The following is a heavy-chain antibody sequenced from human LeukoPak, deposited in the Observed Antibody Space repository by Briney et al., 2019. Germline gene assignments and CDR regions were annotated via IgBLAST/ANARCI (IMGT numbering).Heavy chain of an antibody. Sequence: ASVKVSCKASGYTFTGYYIHWVRQAPGQGLEWLGQINPNSGGTNYAQKFQGRVTMTRDTSINTAYMELSSLRSDDTAVYYCARESGDGSGSYDYWGQGTLVTVSS. CDR2: INPNSGGT. CDR3: ARESGDGSGSYDY. CDR1: GYTFTGYY. J-gene: IGHJ4*02. V-gene: IGHV1-2*06. D-gene: IGHD3-10*01.